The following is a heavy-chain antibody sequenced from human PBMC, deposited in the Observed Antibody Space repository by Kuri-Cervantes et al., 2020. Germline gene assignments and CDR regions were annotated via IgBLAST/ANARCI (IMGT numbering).Heavy chain of an antibody. CDR1: GFPFRDYY. D-gene: IGHD6-19*01. V-gene: IGHV3-11*04. CDR3: ARDISGEYQWLVHPFSPYYYYYGMDV. J-gene: IGHJ6*02. CDR2: ISSSGSTI. Sequence: GESLKISCAASGFPFRDYYMRLIRHAPGQGVEWVPYISSSGSTIYYADSVKGRFTISRDNAKNSLYLQINSLRAEDTAVYYCARDISGEYQWLVHPFSPYYYYYGMDVWGQGTTVTVSS.